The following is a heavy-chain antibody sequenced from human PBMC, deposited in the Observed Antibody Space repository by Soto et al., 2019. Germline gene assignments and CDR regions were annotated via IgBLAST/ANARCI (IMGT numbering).Heavy chain of an antibody. CDR1: GGSISSGGYY. Sequence: SETLSLTCTVSGGSISSGGYYWSWIRQHPGKGLEWIGYIYYSGSTYYNPSLKSRVTISVDTSKNQFSLKLSSVTAADTAVYYCARLPPVSSSSADYWGQGTLVTVSS. V-gene: IGHV4-31*03. J-gene: IGHJ4*02. CDR2: IYYSGST. CDR3: ARLPPVSSSSADY. D-gene: IGHD6-6*01.